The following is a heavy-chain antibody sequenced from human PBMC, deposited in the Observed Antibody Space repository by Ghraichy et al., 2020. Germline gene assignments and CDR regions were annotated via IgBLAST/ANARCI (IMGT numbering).Heavy chain of an antibody. D-gene: IGHD2-2*01. J-gene: IGHJ5*02. Sequence: GESLNISCAASGFTFSSYWMHWVRQAPGKWPVWVSRINSDGSSTNYADSVKGRFTISRDNANNTLYLQMNSLRAEDTAVYYCASGFTHTSHSNWFDPWGQGTLVTVSS. V-gene: IGHV3-74*01. CDR1: GFTFSSYW. CDR2: INSDGSST. CDR3: ASGFTHTSHSNWFDP.